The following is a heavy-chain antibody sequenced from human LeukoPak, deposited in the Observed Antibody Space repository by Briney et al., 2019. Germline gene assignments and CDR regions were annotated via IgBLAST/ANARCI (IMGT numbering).Heavy chain of an antibody. CDR2: IYYSGST. CDR3: ARDPTGITMNY. V-gene: IGHV4-39*07. Sequence: SETLSPTCAVSGDSISSNSYYWGWIRQPPGKGLEWIGGIYYSGSTYYNPSLKSRVTISVDTSKNQFSLKLSSVTAADTAVYYCARDPTGITMNYWGQGTLVTVSS. CDR1: GDSISSNSYY. J-gene: IGHJ4*02. D-gene: IGHD3-22*01.